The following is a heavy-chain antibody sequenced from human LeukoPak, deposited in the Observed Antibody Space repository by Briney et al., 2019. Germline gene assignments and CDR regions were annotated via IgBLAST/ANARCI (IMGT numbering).Heavy chain of an antibody. V-gene: IGHV1-2*02. Sequence: GASVKVSCKTSGYSFTDYYMHWVRQAPGQGLGWMGWINPNSGGTNYAQKFQGRVTMTRDTSISTAYMELSRLRSDDTAVYYCARGPGDDSWFGELFDYWGQGTLVTVSS. CDR3: ARGPGDDSWFGELFDY. J-gene: IGHJ4*02. CDR2: INPNSGGT. D-gene: IGHD3-10*01. CDR1: GYSFTDYY.